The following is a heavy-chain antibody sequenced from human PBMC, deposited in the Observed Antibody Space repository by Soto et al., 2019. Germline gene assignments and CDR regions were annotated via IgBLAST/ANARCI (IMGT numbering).Heavy chain of an antibody. CDR3: ARVLGNEAFVI. D-gene: IGHD3-3*02. V-gene: IGHV4-4*02. J-gene: IGHJ3*02. CDR1: GGSISSSNW. Sequence: QVQLQESGPGLVKPSGTLSLTCAVSGGSISSSNWWSWVRQPPGKGLEWIGEIYHSGSTNYNPSPGSRCPISEDKAKNRFAPRLGAVTAADTAGYYCARVLGNEAFVIWGQGTMVTVSS. CDR2: IYHSGST.